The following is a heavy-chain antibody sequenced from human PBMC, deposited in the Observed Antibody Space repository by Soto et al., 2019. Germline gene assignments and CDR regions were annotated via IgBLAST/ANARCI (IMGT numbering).Heavy chain of an antibody. CDR3: ARSRTGTTYGGIDV. CDR2: IHSGGDT. V-gene: IGHV3-NL1*01. CDR1: GFTFSSCG. J-gene: IGHJ6*02. Sequence: GSLRLSCAASGFTFSSCGMHWVRQAPGKGLEWVAVIHSGGDTHYADSVRGRFTISRDNSKNTLYLQMNSLRAEDTAVYYCARSRTGTTYGGIDVRAQGTTDTGSS. D-gene: IGHD1-7*01.